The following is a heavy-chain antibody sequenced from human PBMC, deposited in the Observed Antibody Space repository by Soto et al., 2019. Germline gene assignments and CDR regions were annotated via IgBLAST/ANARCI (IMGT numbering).Heavy chain of an antibody. D-gene: IGHD6-6*01. CDR3: ASTLGAARLPSYWYFDL. CDR1: GGSISSYY. V-gene: IGHV4-59*08. Sequence: QVQLQESGPGLVKPSETLSLTCTVSGGSISSYYWSWIRQPPGKGLEWIGYIYYSGSTNYNPSLKSGVTIPVDPSKNQFSLKLSSVTAADTAMYYCASTLGAARLPSYWYFDLWGRGTLVTVSS. CDR2: IYYSGST. J-gene: IGHJ2*01.